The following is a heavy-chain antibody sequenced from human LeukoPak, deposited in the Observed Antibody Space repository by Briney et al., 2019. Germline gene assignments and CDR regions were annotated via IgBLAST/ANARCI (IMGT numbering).Heavy chain of an antibody. CDR2: ISGSGGST. CDR1: GFTFSSYA. V-gene: IGHV3-23*01. CDR3: ARVPAAMIYYYYYMDV. Sequence: GGSLRLSCAASGFTFSSYAMSWVRQAPGKGLEWVSAISGSGGSTYFAASVKGRFTISRDNSKNTLYLQMNSLRAEDTAVYYCARVPAAMIYYYYYMDVCGKGTTVTVSS. J-gene: IGHJ6*03. D-gene: IGHD2-2*01.